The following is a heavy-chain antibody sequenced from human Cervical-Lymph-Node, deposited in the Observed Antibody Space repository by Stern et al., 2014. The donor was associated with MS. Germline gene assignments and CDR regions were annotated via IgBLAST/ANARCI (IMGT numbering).Heavy chain of an antibody. CDR2: LNPGDGTT. V-gene: IGHV1-46*01. J-gene: IGHJ4*02. Sequence: QVQLVQSGPAVKKPGAPVKVSCKASGFRVTSYYMHWVRQAPGQGLERMGILNPGDGTTRYAQKFQGRVTMTSDTSTSTVYMQLSSLRSEDTAVYYCARNKRVGIIDFDIWGQGTPVTVSS. D-gene: IGHD3-3*02. CDR1: GFRVTSYY. CDR3: ARNKRVGIIDFDI.